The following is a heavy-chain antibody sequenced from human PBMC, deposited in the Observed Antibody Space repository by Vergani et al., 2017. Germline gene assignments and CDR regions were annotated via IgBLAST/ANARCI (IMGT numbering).Heavy chain of an antibody. D-gene: IGHD5-18*01. Sequence: LQLQESGPGLMKPSETLSLTCTVSGGSISSGGYSWSWIRQPPGKGLEWIGYIYHSGSTYYNPSLKSRVTISVDRSKNQFSLKLSSVTAADTAVYYCARVKYSYGFDYWGQGTLVTVSS. J-gene: IGHJ4*02. CDR1: GGSISSGGYS. CDR3: ARVKYSYGFDY. V-gene: IGHV4-30-2*01. CDR2: IYHSGST.